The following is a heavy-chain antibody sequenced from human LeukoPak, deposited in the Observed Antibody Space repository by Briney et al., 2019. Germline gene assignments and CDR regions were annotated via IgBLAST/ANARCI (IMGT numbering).Heavy chain of an antibody. CDR2: IIPIFGTA. V-gene: IGHV1-69*13. CDR1: GGTFSSYA. Sequence: ASVKVSCKASGGTFSSYAISWVRQAPGQGLEWMGGIIPIFGTANYAQKFQGRVTITADESTNTAYMELSSLRSEDTAVYYCARVGLRELLGYFDYWGQGTLVTVSS. J-gene: IGHJ4*02. D-gene: IGHD1-26*01. CDR3: ARVGLRELLGYFDY.